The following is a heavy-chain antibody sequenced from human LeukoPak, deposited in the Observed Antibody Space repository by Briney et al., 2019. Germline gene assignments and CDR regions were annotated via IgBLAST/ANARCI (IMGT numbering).Heavy chain of an antibody. J-gene: IGHJ4*02. Sequence: GGSLRLSCAASGFTFSDYYMSWIRQAPGKGLEWVSYISGSGSTIYYADSVKGRFTISRDNAKNSLYLQMNSLRAEDTAVYYCAKDSYNYYDSSGPMDYWGQGTLVTVSS. CDR1: GFTFSDYY. CDR2: ISGSGSTI. D-gene: IGHD3-22*01. CDR3: AKDSYNYYDSSGPMDY. V-gene: IGHV3-11*01.